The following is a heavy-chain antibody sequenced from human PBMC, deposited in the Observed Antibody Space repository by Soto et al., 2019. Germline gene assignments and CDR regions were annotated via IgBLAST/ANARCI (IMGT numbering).Heavy chain of an antibody. D-gene: IGHD6-13*01. CDR1: GFTFSTYA. CDR3: ARDRGSSSPFDY. CDR2: ISYDGSNT. J-gene: IGHJ4*02. Sequence: SLRLSCAVSGFTFSTYAMHWVRQAPGKGLEWVAVISYDGSNTYYADSVKGRFTISRDNMLYLQMNSLRAEDTAVYYCARDRGSSSPFDYWGQGTLVTVSS. V-gene: IGHV3-30-3*01.